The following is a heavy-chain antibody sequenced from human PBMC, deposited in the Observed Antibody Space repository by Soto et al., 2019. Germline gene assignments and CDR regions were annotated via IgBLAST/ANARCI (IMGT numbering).Heavy chain of an antibody. D-gene: IGHD2-2*01. V-gene: IGHV1-24*01. CDR3: ATGFSGCSSTFCYVNHDLSYYGMDV. CDR2: FDPEDGET. CDR1: GYTLTELS. J-gene: IGHJ6*02. Sequence: ASVKVSCKVSGYTLTELSMHWVRQAPGKGLEWMGGFDPEDGETIYAQKFQGRVTMTEDTSTDTAYMELSSLRSEATAVYYCATGFSGCSSTFCYVNHDLSYYGMDVWGQGTTVTVSS.